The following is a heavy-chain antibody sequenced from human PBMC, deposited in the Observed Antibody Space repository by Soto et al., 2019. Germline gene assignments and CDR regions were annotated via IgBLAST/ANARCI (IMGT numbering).Heavy chain of an antibody. CDR2: IYHSGST. D-gene: IGHD5-12*01. V-gene: IGHV4-30-2*01. J-gene: IGHJ4*02. Sequence: SETLSLTCAVSGGSISSGGYSWSWIRQPPGKGLEWIGYIYHSGSTYYNPSLKSRVTISVDRSKNQFSLKLSSVTAADTAVYYCARYSGYDSRFDYWGQGTLVTVSS. CDR1: GGSISSGGYS. CDR3: ARYSGYDSRFDY.